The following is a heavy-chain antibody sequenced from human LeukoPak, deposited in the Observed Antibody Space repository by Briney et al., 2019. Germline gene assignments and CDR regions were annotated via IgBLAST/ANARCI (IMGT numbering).Heavy chain of an antibody. V-gene: IGHV3-30*02. Sequence: GGSLRLSCTASGFTFSGYGMHWVRQAPGKGLEWVAFIQYDGNNKYFADSVKGRFTISRDNSKNTLYLQMNSLRAEDTAVYYCAKGGGGRLIYYYYMDVWGKGTTVTVSS. CDR2: IQYDGNNK. D-gene: IGHD3-16*01. CDR1: GFTFSGYG. CDR3: AKGGGGRLIYYYYMDV. J-gene: IGHJ6*03.